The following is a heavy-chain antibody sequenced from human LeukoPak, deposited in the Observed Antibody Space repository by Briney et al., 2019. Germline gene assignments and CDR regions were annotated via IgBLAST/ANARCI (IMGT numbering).Heavy chain of an antibody. CDR1: GFTFSSYA. CDR3: AKSVVVAAYYYFDY. V-gene: IGHV3-23*01. D-gene: IGHD2-15*01. Sequence: GRSLRLSCAASGFTFSSYAMSWVRQAPGKGLEWVSAISGSGGSTCYADSVKGRFTISRDNSKNTLYLQMNSLRAEDTAVYYCAKSVVVAAYYYFDYWGQGTLVTVSS. CDR2: ISGSGGST. J-gene: IGHJ4*02.